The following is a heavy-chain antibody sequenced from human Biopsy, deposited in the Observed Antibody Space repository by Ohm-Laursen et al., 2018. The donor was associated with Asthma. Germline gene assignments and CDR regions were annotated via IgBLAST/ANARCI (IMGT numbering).Heavy chain of an antibody. V-gene: IGHV4-30-2*06. CDR1: GESIDSGDYS. J-gene: IGHJ4*02. CDR3: ARGWNCGGDCYSLDS. CDR2: IYRNGDT. D-gene: IGHD2-21*02. Sequence: TLSLTCAVSGESIDSGDYSWTWIRQSPGVGLEWIGYIYRNGDTYYNPTLKNRVTISIDRSKNQFSLRLRSVTAADTAVYYCARGWNCGGDCYSLDSWGQGTLVTVSS.